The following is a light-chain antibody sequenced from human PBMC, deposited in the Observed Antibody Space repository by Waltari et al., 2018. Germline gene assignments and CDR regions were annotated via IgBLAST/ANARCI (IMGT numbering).Light chain of an antibody. V-gene: IGLV2-14*03. CDR2: DVS. CDR3: SSFTSRSTWV. J-gene: IGLJ3*02. CDR1: TSDLGGYNY. Sequence: QSALTQPASVSGSPGQSLTISCSGSTSDLGGYNYVSWYQHHPGKAPKLMIYDVSSRPAGVPNRFSGSKAGNTASLTISGLQAEDEADYYCSSFTSRSTWVFGGGTKVTVL.